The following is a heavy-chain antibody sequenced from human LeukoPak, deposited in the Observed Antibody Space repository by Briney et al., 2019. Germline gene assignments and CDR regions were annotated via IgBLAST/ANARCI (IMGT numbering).Heavy chain of an antibody. CDR2: INWNGGST. Sequence: PGGSLRLSCAASGFTFDDYGMSWVRHAPGKGLEWVSGINWNGGSTGYADSVKGRFTISRDNAKNSLYLQMNSLRAEDTALYHCARSDILTGYYSGMDAFDIWGQGTMVTVSS. J-gene: IGHJ3*02. CDR3: ARSDILTGYYSGMDAFDI. D-gene: IGHD3-9*01. CDR1: GFTFDDYG. V-gene: IGHV3-20*01.